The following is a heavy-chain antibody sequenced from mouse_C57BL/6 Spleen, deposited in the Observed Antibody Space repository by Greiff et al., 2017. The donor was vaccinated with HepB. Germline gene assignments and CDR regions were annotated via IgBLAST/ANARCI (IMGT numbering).Heavy chain of an antibody. J-gene: IGHJ4*01. D-gene: IGHD2-3*01. CDR2: IYPRSGNT. CDR3: AKGGVYEGYYDAMDY. CDR1: GYTFTSYG. Sequence: VQLQQSGAELARPGASVKLSCKASGYTFTSYGISWVKQRTGQGLDWIGEIYPRSGNTYYNEKFKGKATLTAATSSSTAYMELRILPSEDSAVYFCAKGGVYEGYYDAMDYWGQGTSVTVSS. V-gene: IGHV1-81*01.